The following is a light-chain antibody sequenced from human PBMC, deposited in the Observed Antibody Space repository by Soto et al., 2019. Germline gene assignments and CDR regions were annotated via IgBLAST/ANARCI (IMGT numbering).Light chain of an antibody. CDR2: DVS. CDR1: SSDVGGYNY. J-gene: IGLJ1*01. V-gene: IGLV2-11*01. CDR3: CSYAGSYTFV. Sequence: QSVLTQPRSVSGSPGQSVTISCTGTSSDVGGYNYVAWYQQHPDNAPKLMIFDVSKRPSGVPDRFSGSTSGNTASLTISGLQAEDEADYYCCSYAGSYTFVFGTGTKLTVL.